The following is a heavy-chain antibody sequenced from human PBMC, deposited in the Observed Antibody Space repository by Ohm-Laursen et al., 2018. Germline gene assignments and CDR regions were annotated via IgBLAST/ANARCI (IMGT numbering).Heavy chain of an antibody. V-gene: IGHV1-69*04. Sequence: SVKVSCKASGGTFSSYAISWVRQAPGQGLEWMGRIIPILGIANYAQKFQGRVTITADESTSTAYMELSSLRSEDTAVYYCARDGDYSSGYYNPDYWGQGTLVTVSS. D-gene: IGHD3-22*01. CDR3: ARDGDYSSGYYNPDY. J-gene: IGHJ4*02. CDR1: GGTFSSYA. CDR2: IIPILGIA.